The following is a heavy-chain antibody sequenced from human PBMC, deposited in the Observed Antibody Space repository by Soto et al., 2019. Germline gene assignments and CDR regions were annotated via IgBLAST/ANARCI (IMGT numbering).Heavy chain of an antibody. CDR1: GFTFSSYA. CDR2: ISGSGGST. J-gene: IGHJ6*02. V-gene: IGHV3-23*01. Sequence: EVQLLESGGGLVQPGGSLRLSCAASGFTFSSYAMSWVRQAPGKGLEWVSAISGSGGSTYYADSVKGRFTISRDNSKNTPYLQMNSLRAEDTAVYYCAKDQGYYYVMDVWGQGTTVTVSS. CDR3: AKDQGYYYVMDV.